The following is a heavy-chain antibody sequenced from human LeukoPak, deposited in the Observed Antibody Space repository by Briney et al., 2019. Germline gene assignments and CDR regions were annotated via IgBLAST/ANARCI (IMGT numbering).Heavy chain of an antibody. CDR3: AHKEYYALGSLGDSFDY. J-gene: IGHJ4*02. D-gene: IGHD3-10*01. V-gene: IGHV2-5*02. CDR1: GFSLSTSGVG. CDR2: LYWDDDK. Sequence: SGPTQVNPTHTLTLTCTFSGFSLSTSGVGVGWIRQPPGKALEGLAVLYWDDDKRHSPSLKRRLTITKDTSKTQVVLTMPNMDPVDTATYYCAHKEYYALGSLGDSFDYWGQGTLVTVSS.